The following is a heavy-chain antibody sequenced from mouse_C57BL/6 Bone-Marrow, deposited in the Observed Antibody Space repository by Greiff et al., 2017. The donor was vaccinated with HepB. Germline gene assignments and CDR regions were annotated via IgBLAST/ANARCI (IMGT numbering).Heavy chain of an antibody. Sequence: EVQLQQSGGGLVKPGGSLKLSCAASGFTFSSYTMSWVRQTPEKRLEWVATISGGGGNTYYPDSVKGRFTISRDNAKNTLYLQVSSLRSEDTALYYCASSNYGFAYWGQGTLVTVSA. CDR1: GFTFSSYT. CDR3: ASSNYGFAY. J-gene: IGHJ3*01. CDR2: ISGGGGNT. D-gene: IGHD2-5*01. V-gene: IGHV5-9*01.